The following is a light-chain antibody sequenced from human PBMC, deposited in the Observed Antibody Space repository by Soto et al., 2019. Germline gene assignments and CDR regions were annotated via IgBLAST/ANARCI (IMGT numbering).Light chain of an antibody. CDR1: QSVSSY. Sequence: EILLTQSPATLSLSPGERATLSCRASQSVSSYLAWYQQKPGQAPRLLIYDASNRATGIPARFSGSGSGTDFTLTISSLETEDFAVYYCQQRSNWPTWTFGQGTKVDIK. V-gene: IGKV3-11*01. CDR3: QQRSNWPTWT. J-gene: IGKJ1*01. CDR2: DAS.